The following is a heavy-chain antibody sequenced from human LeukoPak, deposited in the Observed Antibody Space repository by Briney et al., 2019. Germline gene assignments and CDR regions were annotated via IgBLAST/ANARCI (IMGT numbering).Heavy chain of an antibody. CDR1: GFTFDDYG. Sequence: GGSLRLSCAASGFTFDDYGMSWVRQAPGKGLEWVSGINWNGGSTGYADSVKGRFTISRDNAKNSLYLQMNSLRAEDTALYYCARYRPPNSSGYYWGYYYYYYMDVWGKGTTVTVSS. CDR2: INWNGGST. J-gene: IGHJ6*03. V-gene: IGHV3-20*04. D-gene: IGHD3-22*01. CDR3: ARYRPPNSSGYYWGYYYYYYMDV.